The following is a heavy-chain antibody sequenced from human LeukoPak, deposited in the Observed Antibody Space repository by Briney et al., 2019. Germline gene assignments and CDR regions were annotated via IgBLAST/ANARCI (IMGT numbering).Heavy chain of an antibody. D-gene: IGHD2-15*01. CDR2: IYTSGST. Sequence: SETLSLTCTVSGGSISSYYRSWIRQPAGKGLEWIGRIYTSGSTNYNPSLKSRVTMSVDTSKNQFSLKLSSVTAADTAVYYCARDLVGQGYYYYMDVWGKGTTVTISS. J-gene: IGHJ6*03. CDR3: ARDLVGQGYYYYMDV. V-gene: IGHV4-4*07. CDR1: GGSISSYY.